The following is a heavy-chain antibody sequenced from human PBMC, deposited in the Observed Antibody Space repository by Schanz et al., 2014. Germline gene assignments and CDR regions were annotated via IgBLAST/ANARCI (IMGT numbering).Heavy chain of an antibody. CDR2: IRFDGSNK. Sequence: QVQLVESGGGVVRPGGSLRLSCAASGFSFSTYVMHWVRQAPGKGLEWVSFIRFDGSNKYYADSVKGRFTISRDNSKNTLYLQMNSLRAEDTDVYYCAKAPGGGWFGGNYYFDNWGQGTLVTVSS. J-gene: IGHJ4*02. V-gene: IGHV3-30*02. CDR1: GFSFSTYV. CDR3: AKAPGGGWFGGNYYFDN. D-gene: IGHD3-10*01.